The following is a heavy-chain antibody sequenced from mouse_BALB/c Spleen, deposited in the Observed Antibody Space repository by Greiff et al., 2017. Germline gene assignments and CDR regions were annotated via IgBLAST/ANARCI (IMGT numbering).Heavy chain of an antibody. CDR3: ARDRGDYGYWYFDV. V-gene: IGHV5-9-4*01. D-gene: IGHD2-4*01. Sequence: DVKLVESGGGLVKPGGSLKLSCAASGFTFSSYAMSWVRQSPEKRLEWVAEISSGGSYTYYPDTVTGRFTISRDNAKNTLYLEMSSLRSEDTAMYYCARDRGDYGYWYFDVWGAGTTVTVSS. CDR2: ISSGGSYT. CDR1: GFTFSSYA. J-gene: IGHJ1*01.